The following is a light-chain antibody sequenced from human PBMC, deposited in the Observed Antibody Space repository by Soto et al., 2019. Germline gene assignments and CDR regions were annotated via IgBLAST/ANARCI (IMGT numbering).Light chain of an antibody. CDR1: SSDVGSYNL. CDR3: SSYAPSNTLV. V-gene: IGLV2-23*01. Sequence: QSVLTQPASVSGSPGQSITISCTGTSSDVGSYNLVSWFQQHPGKAPKLMICEGSKRPSGVSYRFSGSKSGNTASLTISGLQAEDEADYYCSSYAPSNTLVFGGGTKLTVL. CDR2: EGS. J-gene: IGLJ2*01.